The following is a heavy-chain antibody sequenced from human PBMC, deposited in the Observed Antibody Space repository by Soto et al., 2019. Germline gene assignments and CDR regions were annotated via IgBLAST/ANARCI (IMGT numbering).Heavy chain of an antibody. CDR1: GFTFSSYA. J-gene: IGHJ6*02. D-gene: IGHD2-2*01. Sequence: GGSLRLSCAASGFTFSSYAMSWVRQAPGKGLEWVSAISGSGGSTYYADSVKGRFTISRDNSKNTLYLQMNSLRAEDTAVYYCVKVGYCISTSCPHYYYYGMDVWGQGTTVTVSS. CDR3: VKVGYCISTSCPHYYYYGMDV. CDR2: ISGSGGST. V-gene: IGHV3-23*01.